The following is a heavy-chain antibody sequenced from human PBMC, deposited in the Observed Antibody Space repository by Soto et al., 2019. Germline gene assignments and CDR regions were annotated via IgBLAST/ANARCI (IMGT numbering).Heavy chain of an antibody. CDR1: CGSISSYY. CDR2: IYYSGST. Sequence: SETLSLTCTVSCGSISSYYWSWIRQPPGKGLEWIGYIYYSGSTNYNPSLKSRVTISVDTSKNQFSLKLSSVTAADTAVYYCARESRGDYYYYGMDVWGQGTTVTVSS. J-gene: IGHJ6*02. V-gene: IGHV4-59*01. CDR3: ARESRGDYYYYGMDV.